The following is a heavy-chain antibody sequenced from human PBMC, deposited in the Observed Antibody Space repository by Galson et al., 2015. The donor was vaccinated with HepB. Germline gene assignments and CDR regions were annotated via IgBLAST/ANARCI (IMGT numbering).Heavy chain of an antibody. Sequence: SLRLSCAASGFTFSSYGMHWVRQAPGKGLEWVAVIWYDGSNKYYADSVKGRFTISRDNSKNTLYLQMNSLRAEDTAVYYCARGVAARRIYYYYYMDVWGKGTTVTVSS. D-gene: IGHD6-6*01. J-gene: IGHJ6*03. CDR2: IWYDGSNK. CDR3: ARGVAARRIYYYYYMDV. CDR1: GFTFSSYG. V-gene: IGHV3-33*01.